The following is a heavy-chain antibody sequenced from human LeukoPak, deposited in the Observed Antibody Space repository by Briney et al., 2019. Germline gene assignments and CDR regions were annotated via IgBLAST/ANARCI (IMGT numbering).Heavy chain of an antibody. CDR1: GFTFSSYW. J-gene: IGHJ4*02. CDR3: ARSLHTAMALFDY. D-gene: IGHD5-18*01. CDR2: ISSDIST. V-gene: IGHV3-53*01. Sequence: GGSLRLSCAASGFTFSSYWMSWVRQAPGKGLEWVSLISSDISTYYADSVKGRFIISRDNSKNTLYLQMNSLRAEDTAVYYCARSLHTAMALFDYWGQGTLVTVSS.